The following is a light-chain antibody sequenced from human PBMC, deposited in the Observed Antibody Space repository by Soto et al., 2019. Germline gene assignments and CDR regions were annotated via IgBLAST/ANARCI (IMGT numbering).Light chain of an antibody. V-gene: IGLV2-14*01. CDR1: SSDVGGYNY. Sequence: QSALTQSASVSGSPGQSITISCTGTSSDVGGYNYVSWYQQHPGKAPKLMISEVSNRPSGVSNRFSGSKSGNTASLTISGLQAEDEADYYCISYTSGSTLYVFGTGPKVTVL. CDR2: EVS. J-gene: IGLJ1*01. CDR3: ISYTSGSTLYV.